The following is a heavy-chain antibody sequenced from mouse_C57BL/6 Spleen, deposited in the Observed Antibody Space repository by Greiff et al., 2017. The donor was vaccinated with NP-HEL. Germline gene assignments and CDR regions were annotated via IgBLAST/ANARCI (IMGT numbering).Heavy chain of an antibody. CDR3: ARSGPYYYGSSYPFAY. Sequence: EVQLQQSGPELVKPGASVKISCKASGYTFTDYYMNWVKQSHGKSLEWIGDIIPNNGGTSYNQKFKGKATLTVDKSSSTAYMELRSLTSEDSAVYYCARSGPYYYGSSYPFAYWGQGTLVTVAA. D-gene: IGHD1-1*01. CDR1: GYTFTDYY. V-gene: IGHV1-26*01. J-gene: IGHJ3*01. CDR2: IIPNNGGT.